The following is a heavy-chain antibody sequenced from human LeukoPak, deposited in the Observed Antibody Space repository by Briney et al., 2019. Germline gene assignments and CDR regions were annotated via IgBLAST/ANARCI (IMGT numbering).Heavy chain of an antibody. CDR1: GYTFTTYW. V-gene: IGHV5-51*01. CDR3: ARSWGTGGNLGY. CDR2: IYPGDSDT. D-gene: IGHD4-23*01. Sequence: GESLKISCKGSGYTFTTYWVAWVRQMPGKGLEWMGLIYPGDSDTRYNPSLQGQVTISADKYISTAYLQWSSLKASDTAMYYCARSWGTGGNLGYWGQGTLVTVSS. J-gene: IGHJ4*02.